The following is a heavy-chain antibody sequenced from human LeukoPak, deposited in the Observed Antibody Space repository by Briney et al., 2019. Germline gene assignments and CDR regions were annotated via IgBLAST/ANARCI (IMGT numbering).Heavy chain of an antibody. D-gene: IGHD6-19*01. J-gene: IGHJ3*01. CDR1: GFTFSSYA. CDR2: ISYDGSNK. CDR3: ARVHSSGWVLGASDL. Sequence: HAGRSLRLSCAASGFTFSSYAMHWVRQAPGKGLEGVAVISYDGSNKYYADSVKGRFTISRDNSKNTLYLQMNSLRAEDAAVYFCARVHSSGWVLGASDLWGQGTMVTVSS. V-gene: IGHV3-30*04.